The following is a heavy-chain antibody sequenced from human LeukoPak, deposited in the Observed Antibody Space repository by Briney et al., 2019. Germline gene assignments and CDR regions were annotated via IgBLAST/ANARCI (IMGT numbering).Heavy chain of an antibody. V-gene: IGHV3-66*01. CDR3: ARDSSSYYFDY. CDR1: GFSLTSNH. J-gene: IGHJ4*02. Sequence: GGSLRLSCAASGFSLTSNHMNWVRQAPGKGLEWVSIIYTGGTTHYADSLNDRFTISRDDSINTLYLQMKSLRVEDTAVYYCARDSSSYYFDYWGQGTLVTVPS. D-gene: IGHD6-6*01. CDR2: IYTGGTT.